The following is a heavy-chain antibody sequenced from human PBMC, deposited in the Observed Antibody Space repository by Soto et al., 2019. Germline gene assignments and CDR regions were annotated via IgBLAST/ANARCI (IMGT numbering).Heavy chain of an antibody. Sequence: EVQLVESGGGLVKPGGSLRLSCAASGFTFSSYSMNWVRQAPGKGLEWVSSISSSSSYIYYADSVKGRFTISRDNAKNSLDLQMNSLRAEATAVYYCARDLKGGVATTFDYWGQGTLVTVSS. CDR1: GFTFSSYS. D-gene: IGHD5-12*01. CDR2: ISSSSSYI. J-gene: IGHJ4*02. CDR3: ARDLKGGVATTFDY. V-gene: IGHV3-21*01.